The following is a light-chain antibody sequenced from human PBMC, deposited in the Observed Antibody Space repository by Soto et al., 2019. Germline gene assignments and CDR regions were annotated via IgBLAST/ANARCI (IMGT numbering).Light chain of an antibody. CDR2: GAS. V-gene: IGKV3-15*01. Sequence: EIVITQSPATLSVSPGERATLSCRASQSVRSNLAWYQQKPGQAPRLLIYGASTRETGIPARFSGSGSGTEFTLTISSLQSEDFAVYDCQQRSNWPRTFGQGTKVDIK. CDR1: QSVRSN. CDR3: QQRSNWPRT. J-gene: IGKJ1*01.